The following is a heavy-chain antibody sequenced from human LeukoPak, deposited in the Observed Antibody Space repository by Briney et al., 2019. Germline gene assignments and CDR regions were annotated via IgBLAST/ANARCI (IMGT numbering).Heavy chain of an antibody. Sequence: GSSVKVSCKASGGTFSSYAISWVRQAPGQGLEWMARIIPILGIANYAQKFQGRVTITADKSTSTAYMELSSLRSEDTAVYYCATAPYYYDSSGYYSDYWGQGTLVTVSS. J-gene: IGHJ4*02. V-gene: IGHV1-69*04. CDR1: GGTFSSYA. D-gene: IGHD3-22*01. CDR3: ATAPYYYDSSGYYSDY. CDR2: IIPILGIA.